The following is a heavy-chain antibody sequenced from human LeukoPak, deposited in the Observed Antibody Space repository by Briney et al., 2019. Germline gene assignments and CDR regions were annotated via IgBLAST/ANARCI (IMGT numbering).Heavy chain of an antibody. CDR3: AKSRSSSSSHFDY. V-gene: IGHV3-23*01. D-gene: IGHD2-2*01. Sequence: GGSLRLSCAASGFTFSSYAMSWVRQAPGKGLEWVSTISGSGKTTYYADSVKGRFTITRDNSRNTLYLQMNSLRAEDTAVYYCAKSRSSSSSHFDYWGQGTLVTVSS. CDR2: ISGSGKTT. CDR1: GFTFSSYA. J-gene: IGHJ4*02.